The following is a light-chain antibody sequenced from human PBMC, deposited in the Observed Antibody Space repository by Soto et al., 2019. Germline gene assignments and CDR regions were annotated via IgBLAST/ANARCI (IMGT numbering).Light chain of an antibody. V-gene: IGKV1-33*01. CDR3: QQYDNLPYT. CDR2: DAS. CDR1: QDISNY. J-gene: IGKJ2*01. Sequence: DIQMTQSPSSLSASVGDRVTITCQASQDISNYLNWYQQKPGKAPKLLIYDASNLETGVPSRFSGSGSGTDFTFTISSRQPEDIATYYCQQYDNLPYTFDQGTKLEIK.